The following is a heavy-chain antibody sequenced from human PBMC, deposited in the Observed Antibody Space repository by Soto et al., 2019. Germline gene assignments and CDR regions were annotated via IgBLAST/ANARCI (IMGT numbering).Heavy chain of an antibody. V-gene: IGHV3-21*01. D-gene: IGHD6-13*01. J-gene: IGHJ4*02. Sequence: PGGSLRLSCAASGFTFSSYSMYWVRQAPGKGLEWVSSISSSSSYIYYADSVKGRFTISRDNAKNSLYLQMNSLRAEDTAVYYCARGSSSSWFDFDYWGQGTLVTAPQ. CDR3: ARGSSSSWFDFDY. CDR2: ISSSSSYI. CDR1: GFTFSSYS.